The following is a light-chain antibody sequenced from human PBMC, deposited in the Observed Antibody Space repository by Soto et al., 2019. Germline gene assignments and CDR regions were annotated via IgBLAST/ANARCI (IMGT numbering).Light chain of an antibody. CDR2: DAS. J-gene: IGKJ5*01. CDR1: QNINNY. Sequence: DIQMAQSPSSLSASVGDRVTITCQASQNINNYLNWYQQKPGRAPKLLIYDASNLEAGVPSRFRGSGSGTDFTFTISRLQPEDIATYYCQQYENLPTFGQGTRLEIK. V-gene: IGKV1-33*01. CDR3: QQYENLPT.